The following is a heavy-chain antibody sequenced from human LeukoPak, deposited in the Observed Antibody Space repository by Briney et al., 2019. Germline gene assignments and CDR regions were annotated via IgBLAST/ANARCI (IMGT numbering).Heavy chain of an antibody. D-gene: IGHD3-10*01. V-gene: IGHV3-30*01. Sequence: PGKSLRLSCAASGFTFSNYAMHWVCQAPGKGLEWVSLISYGGTYEYYADSVKGRFTISRDNSKNTLYLQLNSLRAEDTAVYYCARDSTYYYDSGSSGPHYFDNWGQGTLVTVSS. CDR3: ARDSTYYYDSGSSGPHYFDN. J-gene: IGHJ4*02. CDR1: GFTFSNYA. CDR2: ISYGGTYE.